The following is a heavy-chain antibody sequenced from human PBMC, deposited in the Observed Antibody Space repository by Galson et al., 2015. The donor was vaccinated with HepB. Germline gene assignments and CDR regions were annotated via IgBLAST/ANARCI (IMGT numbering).Heavy chain of an antibody. CDR1: GYTFTSYY. Sequence: SVKVSCKASGYTFTSYYMHWVRQAPGQGLEWMGIINPSGGSTSYAQKLQGRVTMTRDTSTSTVYMELSSLRSEDTAVYYCARAYDSSGYRNAFDIWGQGTMVTVSS. D-gene: IGHD3-22*01. V-gene: IGHV1-46*04. CDR3: ARAYDSSGYRNAFDI. J-gene: IGHJ3*02. CDR2: INPSGGST.